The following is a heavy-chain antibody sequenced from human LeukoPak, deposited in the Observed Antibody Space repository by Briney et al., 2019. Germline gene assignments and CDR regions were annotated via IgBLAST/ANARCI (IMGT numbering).Heavy chain of an antibody. J-gene: IGHJ4*02. V-gene: IGHV3-23*01. D-gene: IGHD6-19*01. Sequence: GGSLRLSCAASGFTFSSYAMSWARQAPGQGLEWVSAIGNSVDKTHYAASVKGRFTISKDNSKNTLYLQMNSLRAEDTAVYYCANDGVLRWPIAVAGTGLYWGQGTLVTVSS. CDR2: IGNSVDKT. CDR3: ANDGVLRWPIAVAGTGLY. CDR1: GFTFSSYA.